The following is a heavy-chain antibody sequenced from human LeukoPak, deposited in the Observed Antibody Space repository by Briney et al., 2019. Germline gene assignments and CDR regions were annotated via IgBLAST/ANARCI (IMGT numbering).Heavy chain of an antibody. CDR3: AKRVGYCTNGVCSDY. CDR1: GFTFSSYG. J-gene: IGHJ4*02. V-gene: IGHV3-23*01. D-gene: IGHD2-8*01. CDR2: ISGSGGST. Sequence: PGGSLRLSCAASGFTFSSYGMSWVRQAPGKGLEWVSAISGSGGSTYYADSVKGRFTISRDNSKNTLYLQMNSLRAEDTAVYYCAKRVGYCTNGVCSDYWGQGTLVTVSS.